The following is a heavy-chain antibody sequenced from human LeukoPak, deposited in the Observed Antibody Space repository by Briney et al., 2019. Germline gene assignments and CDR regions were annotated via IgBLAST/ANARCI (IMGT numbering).Heavy chain of an antibody. J-gene: IGHJ4*02. CDR2: ISGSGGST. CDR1: GFTFSSYA. CDR3: AKGITMVRGVISSESNFDY. Sequence: GGSLRLSCAASGFTFSSYAMSWVRQAPGKGLEWVSAISGSGGSTYYADSVKGRFTISRDNSKNTLYLKMNSLRAEETAVYYCAKGITMVRGVISSESNFDYWGQGTLVTVSS. V-gene: IGHV3-23*01. D-gene: IGHD3-10*01.